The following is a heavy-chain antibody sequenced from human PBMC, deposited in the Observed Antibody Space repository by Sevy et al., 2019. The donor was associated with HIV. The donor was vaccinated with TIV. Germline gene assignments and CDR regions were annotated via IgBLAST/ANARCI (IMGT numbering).Heavy chain of an antibody. CDR2: IYYSGST. CDR3: ASASWYSCGCLWFDS. V-gene: IGHV4-39*01. Sequence: SETLSLTCTVSGGSISTTNYYWGWIRQPPGKALEWIGTIYYSGSTYYHPSLKGRVTISVDTSKNQFFLNLTSVTAADPAVYCCASASWYSCGCLWFDSWGPGTLVTVSS. J-gene: IGHJ5*01. CDR1: GGSISTTNYY. D-gene: IGHD6-25*01.